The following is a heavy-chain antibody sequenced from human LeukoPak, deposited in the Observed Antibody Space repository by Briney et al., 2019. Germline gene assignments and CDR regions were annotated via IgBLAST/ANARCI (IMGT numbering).Heavy chain of an antibody. V-gene: IGHV6-1*01. D-gene: IGHD5-12*01. Sequence: SQTLSLTCAISGDSVSSNSAAWNWIRQSPSRGLEWLGRTYYRSKWYNDYAVSVKSRITINPDTSKNQFSLQLNSVTPEDTAVYYCERGGDDSGYALYYFASWGRGPLVTVSS. CDR1: GDSVSSNSAA. CDR3: ERGGDDSGYALYYFAS. CDR2: TYYRSKWYN. J-gene: IGHJ4*02.